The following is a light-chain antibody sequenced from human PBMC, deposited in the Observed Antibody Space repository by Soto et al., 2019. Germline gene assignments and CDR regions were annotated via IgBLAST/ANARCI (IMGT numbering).Light chain of an antibody. CDR3: QQYNNWPCT. Sequence: EIVLTQSPATLSLSPGERATLSCRASQSVSSYLAWYQQKPGQPPRLLIYDASTRATGIAARFSGSGSGTDFTLTISSLDPEDFAIYYCQQYNNWPCTFGQGTKLEIK. CDR2: DAS. V-gene: IGKV3-11*01. J-gene: IGKJ2*01. CDR1: QSVSSY.